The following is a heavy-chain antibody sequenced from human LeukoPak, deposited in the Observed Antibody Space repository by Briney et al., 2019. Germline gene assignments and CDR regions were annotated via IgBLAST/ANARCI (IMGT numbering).Heavy chain of an antibody. CDR3: ARVSPNTVTTLQYFDY. V-gene: IGHV1-18*01. D-gene: IGHD4-17*01. J-gene: IGHJ4*02. CDR1: GYTFSSYG. CDR2: ISAYNGNT. Sequence: ASVKVSCKASGYTFSSYGISWVRQAPGQGPEWMGWISAYNGNTHYAQKLQGRVTMTTDTSTSTAYMELRSLRSDDTAVYYCARVSPNTVTTLQYFDYWGQGTLVTVSS.